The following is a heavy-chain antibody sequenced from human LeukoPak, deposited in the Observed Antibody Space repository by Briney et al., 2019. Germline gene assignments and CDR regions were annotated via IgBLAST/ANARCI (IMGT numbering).Heavy chain of an antibody. V-gene: IGHV3-30*04. CDR3: ARDRVVRGVILDY. D-gene: IGHD3-10*01. J-gene: IGHJ4*02. Sequence: GGSLRLSCAASGFTFSSYAMHWVRQAPGKGLEWVAVISYDGSNKYYADSVKGRFTISRDNSKNTLYLQMNSLGAEDTAVYYCARDRVVRGVILDYWGQGTLVTVSS. CDR2: ISYDGSNK. CDR1: GFTFSSYA.